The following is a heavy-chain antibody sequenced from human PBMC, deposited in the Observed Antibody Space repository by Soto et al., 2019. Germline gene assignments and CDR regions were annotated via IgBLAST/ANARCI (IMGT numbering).Heavy chain of an antibody. D-gene: IGHD2-15*01. V-gene: IGHV4-31*03. CDR1: GGSISSGGYY. CDR3: ARDPSPKAAATLGWFDP. CDR2: IYYSGST. Sequence: QVQLQESGPGLVKPSQTLSLTCTVSGGSISSGGYYWSWIRQHPGKGLEWIGYIYYSGSTYYNPSLTSRGTISVDTYKHQFSLKLSSVTAADPAVYYCARDPSPKAAATLGWFDPWGQGTLVTVSS. J-gene: IGHJ5*02.